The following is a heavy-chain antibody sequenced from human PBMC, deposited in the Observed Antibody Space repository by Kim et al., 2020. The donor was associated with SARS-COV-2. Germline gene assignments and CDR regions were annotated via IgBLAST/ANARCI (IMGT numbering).Heavy chain of an antibody. Sequence: ASVKVSCKASGYTFTSYGISWVRQAPGQGLEWMGWISAYNGNTNYAQKLQGRVTMTTDTSTSTAYMELRSLRSDDTAVYYCARFFRTRGYSYGGSDYYYYGMDVWGQGTTVTVSS. J-gene: IGHJ6*02. V-gene: IGHV1-18*01. CDR2: ISAYNGNT. CDR1: GYTFTSYG. CDR3: ARFFRTRGYSYGGSDYYYYGMDV. D-gene: IGHD5-18*01.